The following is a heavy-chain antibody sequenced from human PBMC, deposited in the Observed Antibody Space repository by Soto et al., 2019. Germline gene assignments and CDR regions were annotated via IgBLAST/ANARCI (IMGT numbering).Heavy chain of an antibody. CDR3: ARDRDITYYFDY. CDR2: IWYDGSNK. CDR1: GFTFSSYG. Sequence: AGGSLRLSCAASGFTFSSYGMHWVSQAPGKGLEWVAVIWYDGSNKYYADSVKGRFTISRDNSKNTLYLQMNSLRAEDTAVYYCARDRDITYYFDYWGQGTLVTVSS. J-gene: IGHJ4*02. D-gene: IGHD2-15*01. V-gene: IGHV3-33*01.